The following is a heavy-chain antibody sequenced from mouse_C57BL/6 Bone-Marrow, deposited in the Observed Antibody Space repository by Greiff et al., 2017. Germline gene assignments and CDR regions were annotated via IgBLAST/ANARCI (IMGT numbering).Heavy chain of an antibody. J-gene: IGHJ3*01. V-gene: IGHV1-81*01. CDR1: GYTFTSYG. CDR3: ARRDGYYVWFAY. Sequence: QVQLQQSGAELARPGASVKLSCKASGYTFTSYGISWVKQRTGQGLEWIGEIYPRSGNTYYNEKFKGKATLTADKSSSTAYMELRSLTSEDSAVYVCARRDGYYVWFAYWGQGTLVTVSA. D-gene: IGHD2-3*01. CDR2: IYPRSGNT.